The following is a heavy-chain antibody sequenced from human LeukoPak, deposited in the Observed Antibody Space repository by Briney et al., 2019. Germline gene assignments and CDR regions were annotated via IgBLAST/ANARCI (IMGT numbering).Heavy chain of an antibody. V-gene: IGHV4-34*01. CDR2: ITHSGST. Sequence: PETLSPTRAVYGGSFSGYYWSWIRQPPGRGQGWIGEITHSGSTNYNPSPKRRVTISVDTPKNQSSLKISSVSAADTAVYYCARHGPFAYYYDSSGSPWVRAFDIWGQGTMVTVSS. CDR3: ARHGPFAYYYDSSGSPWVRAFDI. CDR1: GGSFSGYY. J-gene: IGHJ3*02. D-gene: IGHD3-22*01.